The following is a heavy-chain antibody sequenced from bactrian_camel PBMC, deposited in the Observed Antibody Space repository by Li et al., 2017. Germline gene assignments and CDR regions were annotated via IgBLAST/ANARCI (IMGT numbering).Heavy chain of an antibody. CDR1: GDGYSTAY. CDR2: SHHGSSST. J-gene: IGHJ4*01. V-gene: IGHV3S40*01. D-gene: IGHD6*01. CDR3: AAEGAAYGGLCPIRMGTYVY. Sequence: VQLVESGGGSVQAGGSLRLSCVATGDGYSTAYMGWFRQVPGKEHEGVSGSHHGSSSTYYADSVKGRFTISRDNAKNTLYLQMNSLKTEDTAVYFCAAEGAAYGGLCPIRMGTYVYSGQGTQVTVS.